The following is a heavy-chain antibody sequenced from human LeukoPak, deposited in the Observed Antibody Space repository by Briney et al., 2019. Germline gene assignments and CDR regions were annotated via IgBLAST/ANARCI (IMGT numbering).Heavy chain of an antibody. V-gene: IGHV1-69*13. Sequence: ASVKVSCKASGGTFSSYAISWVLQAPGQGLEWMGGIIPIFGTANYAQKFQGRVTITADESTSTAYMELSSLRSEDTAVYYCARDCSGGSCYQHPYAFDIWGQGTMVTVSS. D-gene: IGHD2-15*01. CDR1: GGTFSSYA. CDR2: IIPIFGTA. J-gene: IGHJ3*02. CDR3: ARDCSGGSCYQHPYAFDI.